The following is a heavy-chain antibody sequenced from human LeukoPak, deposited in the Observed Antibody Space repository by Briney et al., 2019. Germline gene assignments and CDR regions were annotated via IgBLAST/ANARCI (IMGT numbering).Heavy chain of an antibody. J-gene: IGHJ4*02. CDR1: GFTFSSYG. D-gene: IGHD5-12*01. CDR3: AKDSSGYGSVDY. V-gene: IGHV3-30*02. Sequence: PGGSLRLSCAASGFTFSSYGMNRVRRAPAKGREGVAFIRYDGSNKYYADSVKGRFTISRDNSKNTLYLQMNSLRAEDTAVYYCAKDSSGYGSVDYWGQGTLVTVSS. CDR2: IRYDGSNK.